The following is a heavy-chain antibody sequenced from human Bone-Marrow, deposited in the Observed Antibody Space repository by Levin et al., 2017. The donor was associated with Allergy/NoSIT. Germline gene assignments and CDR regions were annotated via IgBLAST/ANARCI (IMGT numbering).Heavy chain of an antibody. CDR2: ISGSGGST. V-gene: IGHV3-23*01. CDR1: GFTLSTYA. CDR3: VKDPTTVTTGYFDT. J-gene: IGHJ4*02. Sequence: SCGASGFTLSTYAVTWLRQTPGKGLEWVSGISGSGGSTYYSDSVKGRFAISRDNSKNTVYLQMNSLRVEDTAVYYCVKDPTTVTTGYFDTWGQGTLVTVSS. D-gene: IGHD4-17*01.